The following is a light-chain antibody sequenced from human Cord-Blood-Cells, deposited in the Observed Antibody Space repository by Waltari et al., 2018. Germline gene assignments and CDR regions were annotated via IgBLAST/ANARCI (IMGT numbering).Light chain of an antibody. Sequence: QSALPQPASVSGSPGQSITISCTGTSSDVGGYNYVSCYQQHPGKAPKLMIYDVSNRPSGVSNRFSGSKSGNTASLTISGLQAEDEADYYCSSYTSSSTLGVFGGGTKLTVL. V-gene: IGLV2-14*01. J-gene: IGLJ3*02. CDR3: SSYTSSSTLGV. CDR1: SSDVGGYNY. CDR2: DVS.